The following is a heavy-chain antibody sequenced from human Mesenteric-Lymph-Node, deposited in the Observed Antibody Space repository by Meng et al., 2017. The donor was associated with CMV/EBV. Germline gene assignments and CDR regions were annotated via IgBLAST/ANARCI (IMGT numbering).Heavy chain of an antibody. Sequence: GESLKISCAASGFTFSSYWMHWVRQAPGKGLVWVSRINSDGSSTSYADSVKGRFTISRDNSKNTLYLQINSLRVEDTALYYCAKDVRSSGNYGWFDPWGPGTLVTVSS. CDR1: GFTFSSYW. V-gene: IGHV3-74*01. D-gene: IGHD1-26*01. CDR3: AKDVRSSGNYGWFDP. J-gene: IGHJ5*02. CDR2: INSDGSST.